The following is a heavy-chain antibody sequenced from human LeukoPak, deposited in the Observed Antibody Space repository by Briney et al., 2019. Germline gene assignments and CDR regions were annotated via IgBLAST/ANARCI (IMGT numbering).Heavy chain of an antibody. Sequence: GGSLRLSCAASGFTFSSYAMSWVRQAPGKGLEWVSAISGSGGSTCSADSVKGRFTISRDNSKNTLYLQMNSLRAEDTAVYYCAKALCSGGTCYRFDYWGQGTLVTVSS. D-gene: IGHD2-15*01. V-gene: IGHV3-23*01. CDR3: AKALCSGGTCYRFDY. CDR1: GFTFSSYA. J-gene: IGHJ4*02. CDR2: ISGSGGST.